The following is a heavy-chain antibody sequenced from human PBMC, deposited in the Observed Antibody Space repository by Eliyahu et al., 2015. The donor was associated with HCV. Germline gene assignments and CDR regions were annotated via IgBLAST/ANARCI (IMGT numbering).Heavy chain of an antibody. V-gene: IGHV4-39*01. CDR2: TXHSGRM. J-gene: IGHJ2*01. CDR3: ARATGRAVAGPYWYLDL. Sequence: QLQLQESGPGQVKPSETLSLTCTVSGASISSASYHWGLIRQPPGKGLEWIWSTXHSGRMYYNPSLGGRVTISVNTSKNQFSLKLTSVTAGDTAVYYCARATGRAVAGPYWYLDLWGRGTLVTVSS. D-gene: IGHD6-19*01. CDR1: GASISSASYH.